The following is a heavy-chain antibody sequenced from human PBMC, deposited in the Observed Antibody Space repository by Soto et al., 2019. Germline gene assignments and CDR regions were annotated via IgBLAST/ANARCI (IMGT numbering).Heavy chain of an antibody. CDR3: ARDHGPTVTSAFDI. CDR1: GGSINSGGYY. J-gene: IGHJ3*02. D-gene: IGHD4-17*01. V-gene: IGHV4-31*03. CDR2: IYYTGST. Sequence: QVQLQESGPGLVEPSQTLSLTCTVSGGSINSGGYYWSWIRQHPGKGLELIGYIYYTGSTYYNPSLKSRVAISVDTSKNRFSLRLSSVTAADPAVYYCARDHGPTVTSAFDIWGQGTMVTVSS.